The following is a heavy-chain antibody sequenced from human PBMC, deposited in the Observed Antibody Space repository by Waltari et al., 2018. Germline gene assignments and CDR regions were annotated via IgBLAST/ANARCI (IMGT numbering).Heavy chain of an antibody. Sequence: QLQQSGPGLVRPSQTLSLTCAISGDSVPSNIAAWNWIRQSRSRGLGWLGRTYYRGSKWYNDYAQSVKGRITSNPDTSTNRFSLLLNSVTPEDTAVYYCARDLGWAREFFDYWGQGALVAVSS. D-gene: IGHD1-26*01. V-gene: IGHV6-1*01. J-gene: IGHJ4*02. CDR2: TYYRGSKWYN. CDR3: ARDLGWAREFFDY. CDR1: GDSVPSNIAA.